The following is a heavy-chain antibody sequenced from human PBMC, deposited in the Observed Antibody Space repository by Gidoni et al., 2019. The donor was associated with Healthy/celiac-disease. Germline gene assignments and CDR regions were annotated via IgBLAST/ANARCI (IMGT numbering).Heavy chain of an antibody. CDR3: ARGGYYYGSGSSGGLY. CDR2: IYTSGST. J-gene: IGHJ4*02. Sequence: QVHLQESGPGLVKPSQTLSLTCTVSGGSLRRVSYYWTWIRQPAGKGLEWIGRIYTSGSTNYHPSLKSRVTISVDTSKNQFSLKLSSVTAADTDVYYCARGGYYYGSGSSGGLYWGQGTLVTVSS. D-gene: IGHD3-10*01. V-gene: IGHV4-61*02. CDR1: GGSLRRVSYY.